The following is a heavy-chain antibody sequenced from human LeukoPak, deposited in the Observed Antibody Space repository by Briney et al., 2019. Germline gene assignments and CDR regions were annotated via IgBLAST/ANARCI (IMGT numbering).Heavy chain of an antibody. Sequence: PGGSLRLSCAASGFTFSSYSMNWVSQAPGKGLEWVSSISSSSSYIYYADSVKGRFTISRDNSKNTLYLQMNSLRVEDTAVYYCATLPYYYDSSGSYYFDYWGQGTLVTVSS. V-gene: IGHV3-21*01. CDR1: GFTFSSYS. CDR3: ATLPYYYDSSGSYYFDY. J-gene: IGHJ4*02. CDR2: ISSSSSYI. D-gene: IGHD3-22*01.